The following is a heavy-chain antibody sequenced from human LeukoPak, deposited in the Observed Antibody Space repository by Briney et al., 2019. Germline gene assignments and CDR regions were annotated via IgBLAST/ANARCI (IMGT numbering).Heavy chain of an antibody. CDR1: GYTFTSYY. CDR2: INPSGGST. V-gene: IGHV1-46*01. CDR3: ARDATYYYDSSGYLSWFDP. Sequence: ASVKVSCKASGYTFTSYYMHWVRQAPGQGLEWMGIINPSGGSTSYAQKFQGRITMTRNTSTSTVYMELRSLRSEDTAVYYCARDATYYYDSSGYLSWFDPWGQGTLVTVSS. D-gene: IGHD3-22*01. J-gene: IGHJ5*02.